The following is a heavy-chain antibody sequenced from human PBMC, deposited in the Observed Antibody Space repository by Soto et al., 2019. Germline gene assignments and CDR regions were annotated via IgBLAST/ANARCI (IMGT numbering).Heavy chain of an antibody. J-gene: IGHJ6*02. CDR3: ASPYYDFWSVQDGSGVDV. D-gene: IGHD3-3*01. Sequence: PGESLKISCKGSGYSFTSYWISWVRQMPGKGLEWMGRIDPSDSYTNYSPSFQGHVTISADKSISTAYLQWSSLKASDTAMYYCASPYYDFWSVQDGSGVDVGGQGTTVTVSS. CDR1: GYSFTSYW. V-gene: IGHV5-10-1*01. CDR2: IDPSDSYT.